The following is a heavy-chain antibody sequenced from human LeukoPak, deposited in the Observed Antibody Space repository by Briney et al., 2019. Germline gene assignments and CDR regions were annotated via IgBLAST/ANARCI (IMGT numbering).Heavy chain of an antibody. CDR3: ARGIPMANLVFDF. CDR2: ILYGGSS. CDR1: GYSISSHY. Sequence: PSETLSLTCSVSGYSISSHYWSWIRQPPGKELEWVGYILYGGSSSYTPSLRSRVTMSFDTSKNQFSLQLSSVTAADTAVYYCARGIPMANLVFDFWGQGTLVTVSS. D-gene: IGHD3-10*01. V-gene: IGHV4-59*11. J-gene: IGHJ4*02.